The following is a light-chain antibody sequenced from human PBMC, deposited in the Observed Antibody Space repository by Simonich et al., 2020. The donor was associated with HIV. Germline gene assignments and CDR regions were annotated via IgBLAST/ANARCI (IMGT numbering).Light chain of an antibody. Sequence: QSVLTQPPSVSGAPGQRVTISCTGSNSNIGAGYDVNWYQQLPGTAPKLLIYGNNNQPSGVPDRFSGSKSGTSASLAITGLQADDEADYYCQSYDSSLSGCVFGGGTKVTVL. CDR1: NSNIGAGYD. V-gene: IGLV1-40*01. J-gene: IGLJ3*02. CDR3: QSYDSSLSGCV. CDR2: GNN.